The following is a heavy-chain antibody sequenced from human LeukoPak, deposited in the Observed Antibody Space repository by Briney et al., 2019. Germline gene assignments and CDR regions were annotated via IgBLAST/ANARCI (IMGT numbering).Heavy chain of an antibody. CDR1: GFTFSSYA. Sequence: GGSLRLSCAASGFTFSSYAMSWVRQAPGKGLEWVSAISGSGGSTYYADSVKGRFTTSRDNSKNTLYLQMNSLRAEDTAVYYCAKGLGDYIDYFNYWGQGALVTVSS. CDR2: ISGSGGST. CDR3: AKGLGDYIDYFNY. J-gene: IGHJ4*02. D-gene: IGHD4-17*01. V-gene: IGHV3-23*01.